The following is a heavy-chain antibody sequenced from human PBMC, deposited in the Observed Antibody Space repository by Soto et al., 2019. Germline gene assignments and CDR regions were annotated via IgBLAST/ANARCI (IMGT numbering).Heavy chain of an antibody. D-gene: IGHD2-21*02. Sequence: QVQLVQSGTEVKKPGASVKISCKTSGYTFLDFYIHWVRQAPGQGLEWMGFINPIGGGTTYAQQFQGRLTMTRDTSTSKVYMELISLRSEDTAMYYCARGIRNHYGHSGDYPHENFWGQGTLVTVSS. CDR1: GYTFLDFY. CDR3: ARGIRNHYGHSGDYPHENF. V-gene: IGHV1-46*01. CDR2: INPIGGGT. J-gene: IGHJ4*02.